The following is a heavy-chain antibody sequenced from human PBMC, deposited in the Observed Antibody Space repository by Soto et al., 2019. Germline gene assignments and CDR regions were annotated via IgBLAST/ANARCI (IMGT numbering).Heavy chain of an antibody. CDR1: GYTFTGYY. Sequence: ASVKVSCKASGYTFTGYYMHWARQAPGQGLEWMGWINPNSGGTNYAQKFQGRVTMTRDTSISTAYMELSRLRSDDTAVYYCAITRGYGSGSFFDYWGQGTLVTVSS. D-gene: IGHD3-10*01. V-gene: IGHV1-2*02. CDR2: INPNSGGT. J-gene: IGHJ4*02. CDR3: AITRGYGSGSFFDY.